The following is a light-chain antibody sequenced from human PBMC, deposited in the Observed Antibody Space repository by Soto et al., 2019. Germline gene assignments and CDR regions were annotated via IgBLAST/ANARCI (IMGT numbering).Light chain of an antibody. Sequence: EIVLTQSPGTLSLSPGERATLSCSASQSVSSTYLIWYQQKPGQAPRLLIYGASSRATGIPDRFSGSGSGTDFTLTISRLEPEDFAVYYCQQYGSSPINFGQGTRREIK. V-gene: IGKV3-20*01. CDR2: GAS. CDR3: QQYGSSPIN. J-gene: IGKJ5*01. CDR1: QSVSSTY.